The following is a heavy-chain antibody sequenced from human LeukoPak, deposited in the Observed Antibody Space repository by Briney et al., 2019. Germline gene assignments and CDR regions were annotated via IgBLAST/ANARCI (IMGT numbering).Heavy chain of an antibody. Sequence: ASVKVSCXVSGYTLTELSMHWVRQAPGKGLEWMGGFDPEDGETIYAQKFQGRVTMTEDTSTDTAYMELSSLRSEDTAVYYCATVSLPVVVIATGGDDVFDIWGQGTMVTVSS. D-gene: IGHD3-22*01. CDR3: ATVSLPVVVIATGGDDVFDI. CDR2: FDPEDGET. CDR1: GYTLTELS. J-gene: IGHJ3*02. V-gene: IGHV1-24*01.